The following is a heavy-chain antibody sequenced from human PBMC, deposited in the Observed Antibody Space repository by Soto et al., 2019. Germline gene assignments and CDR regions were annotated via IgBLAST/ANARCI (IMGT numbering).Heavy chain of an antibody. CDR1: GFTFSSYA. CDR3: VKDSRRGSRFTNYGMDV. CDR2: ISSNGGST. Sequence: EVQLVESGGGLVQPGGSLRLSCSASGFTFSSYAMHWVRQAPGKGLEYVSAISSNGGSTYYADSVKGRFTISRDNSKNTLYLQMSSLRAEDTAVYYCVKDSRRGSRFTNYGMDVWGQGTTVTVSS. J-gene: IGHJ6*02. V-gene: IGHV3-64D*06. D-gene: IGHD3-10*01.